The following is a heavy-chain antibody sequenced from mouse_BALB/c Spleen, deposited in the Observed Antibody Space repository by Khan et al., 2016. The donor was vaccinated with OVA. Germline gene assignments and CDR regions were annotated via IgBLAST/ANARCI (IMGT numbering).Heavy chain of an antibody. CDR1: GYTFTDFT. Sequence: QVQLKQSGAELVRPGVSVKISCKGSGYTFTDFTVHWVKQSHAKSLEWIGVISTYYGDVTYNQNFKGKATMTVDKSSSTAYMELARLTSEDSAIFYGESGGGGDRFAYWGQGTLVTVSA. CDR3: ESGGGGDRFAY. V-gene: IGHV1S137*01. J-gene: IGHJ3*01. CDR2: ISTYYGDV.